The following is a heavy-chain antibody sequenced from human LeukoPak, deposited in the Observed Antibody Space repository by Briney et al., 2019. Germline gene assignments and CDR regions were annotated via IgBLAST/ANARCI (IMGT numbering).Heavy chain of an antibody. CDR1: GFTFSNAW. Sequence: GGSLRLSCAASGFTFSNAWMSWVRQAPGKGLEWVGRIKSKTDGGTTDYAAPVKGRFTISRDDSKNTLYLQMNSLKTEDTAVYYCTTDLPYYDFWSGYDYWGQGTLVTVSS. V-gene: IGHV3-15*01. CDR3: TTDLPYYDFWSGYDY. CDR2: IKSKTDGGTT. J-gene: IGHJ4*02. D-gene: IGHD3-3*01.